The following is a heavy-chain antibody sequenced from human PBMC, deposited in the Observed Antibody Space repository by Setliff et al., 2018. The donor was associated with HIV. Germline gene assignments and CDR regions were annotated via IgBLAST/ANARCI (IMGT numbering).Heavy chain of an antibody. CDR1: GGSISSSNW. CDR2: IYHSGST. CDR3: ARWEAKWGYTTIWYRNGLTYYNYMDV. D-gene: IGHD2-15*01. J-gene: IGHJ6*03. Sequence: ASETLSLTCAVSGGSISSSNWWSWVRQPPGKGLEWIGEIYHSGSTNYNPSLKSRVTISVDTSKNQFSLKLSSVAAADTAVYYCARWEAKWGYTTIWYRNGLTYYNYMDVWGKGTKVTVSS. V-gene: IGHV4-4*02.